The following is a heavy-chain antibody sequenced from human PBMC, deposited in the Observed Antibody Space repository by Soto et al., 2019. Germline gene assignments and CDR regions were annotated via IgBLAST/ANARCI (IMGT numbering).Heavy chain of an antibody. V-gene: IGHV2-5*02. J-gene: IGHJ4*02. Sequence: QITLKESGPTLVKHTQTLTLTCTFSGFSLSTNGVGVGWIRQPPGKALEWLALIYWDDSKHYSPSLKSRLTITKDTSRNQVVLTMTNMDPVDTATYYCAKKGGGDYVLGYWGQGTLVTVSS. D-gene: IGHD4-17*01. CDR3: AKKGGGDYVLGY. CDR2: IYWDDSK. CDR1: GFSLSTNGVG.